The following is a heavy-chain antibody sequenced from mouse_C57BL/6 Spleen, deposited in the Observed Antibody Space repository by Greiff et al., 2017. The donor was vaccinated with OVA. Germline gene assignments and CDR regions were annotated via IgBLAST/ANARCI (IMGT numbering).Heavy chain of an antibody. CDR1: GYTFTSYW. D-gene: IGHD3-2*02. CDR3: ARVSSGAPVYFDY. V-gene: IGHV1-72*01. Sequence: QVQLQQPGAELVKPGASVKLSCKASGYTFTSYWMHWVKQRPGRGLEWIGRIDPNSGGTKYNEKFKSKATLTVDTPSSTAYMQLSSLTTEDAAVYDGARVSSGAPVYFDYWGQGTTLTVSS. CDR2: IDPNSGGT. J-gene: IGHJ2*01.